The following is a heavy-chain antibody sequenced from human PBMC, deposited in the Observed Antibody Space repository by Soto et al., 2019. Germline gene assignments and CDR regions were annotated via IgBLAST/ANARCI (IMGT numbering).Heavy chain of an antibody. CDR2: IYPGDSDT. V-gene: IGHV5-51*01. Sequence: ESLKISCKGSGYSFTSYWIGWVRQMPGKGLEWMGIIYPGDSDTRYSPSFQGQVTISADKSISTAYLQWSSLKASDTALYYCAKDRYYDSSGYHDAFDVWGQGAMVTVSS. J-gene: IGHJ3*01. CDR1: GYSFTSYW. D-gene: IGHD3-22*01. CDR3: AKDRYYDSSGYHDAFDV.